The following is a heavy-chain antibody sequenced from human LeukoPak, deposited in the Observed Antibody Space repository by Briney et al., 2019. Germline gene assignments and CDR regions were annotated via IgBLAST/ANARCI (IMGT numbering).Heavy chain of an antibody. CDR2: INPNSGGT. CDR1: GYTFTGYY. V-gene: IGHV1-2*02. J-gene: IGHJ6*02. D-gene: IGHD6-13*01. Sequence: ASVKVSCKASGYTFTGYYMHWVRQAPGQGLEWMGWINPNSGGTNYAQKFQGRVTMTRDTSISTAYMELSRLRSDDTAVYYCARSQIAAAAHYYYYYGMDVWGQGTTVTVSS. CDR3: ARSQIAAAAHYYYYYGMDV.